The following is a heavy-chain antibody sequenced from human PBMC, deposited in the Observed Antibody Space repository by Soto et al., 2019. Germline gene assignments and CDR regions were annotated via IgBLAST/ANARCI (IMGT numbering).Heavy chain of an antibody. CDR3: ARDRRQWLVLFDY. CDR2: IYYSGST. CDR1: GGSISSSSYY. D-gene: IGHD6-19*01. J-gene: IGHJ4*02. Sequence: SETLSLTCTVSGGSISSSSYYWGWIRQPPGKGLEWIGSIYYSGSTYYNPSLQSRVTISVATSKNQFSLKLSSVTAADPAVYYCARDRRQWLVLFDYWGQGTLVTVSS. V-gene: IGHV4-39*07.